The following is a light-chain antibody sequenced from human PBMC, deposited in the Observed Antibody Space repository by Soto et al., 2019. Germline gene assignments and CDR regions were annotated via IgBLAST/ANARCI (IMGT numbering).Light chain of an antibody. V-gene: IGKV3-20*01. CDR2: GAS. CDR3: QQYGSSPRT. CDR1: QRVSRSY. Sequence: EIWLTQSPGTLSLSPGERATLSCRASQRVSRSYLAWNHKKPGQAPRLLIYGASRRATGLTDRFSGSGSGTDFTLTINSLEPEDFAVYYCQQYGSSPRTFGQGTKVDIK. J-gene: IGKJ1*01.